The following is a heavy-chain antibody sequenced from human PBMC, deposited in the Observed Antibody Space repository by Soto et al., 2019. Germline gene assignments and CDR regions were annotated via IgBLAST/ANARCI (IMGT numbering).Heavy chain of an antibody. J-gene: IGHJ6*02. Sequence: QVQLQESGPGLVKPSQTLSLTCTVSGGSIISGGYYCSWIRQHPGKGLEWIGYIYYSGSTYYHPSLKSRVTISVDTSKIQFSLKVSSVTAADTAVYYCARRGYSYGFSLGMDVWGQGNTVTVSS. D-gene: IGHD5-18*01. CDR1: GGSIISGGYY. CDR3: ARRGYSYGFSLGMDV. CDR2: IYYSGST. V-gene: IGHV4-31*03.